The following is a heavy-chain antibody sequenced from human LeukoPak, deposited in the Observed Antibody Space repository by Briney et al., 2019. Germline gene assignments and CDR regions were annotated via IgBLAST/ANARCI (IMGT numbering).Heavy chain of an antibody. J-gene: IGHJ5*02. V-gene: IGHV4-39*01. D-gene: IGHD1-26*01. CDR1: GGSISSGAYY. CDR2: IYYTGST. Sequence: TSETLSLTCTVSGGSISSGAYYWGWIRQPPGKGLEWIGAIYYTGSTYYNPSLKSRVTISVDTSQNQFSLKLSSVTAADTAVYYCARHAIYSGGNSYWFDPWGLGTLVTVSS. CDR3: ARHAIYSGGNSYWFDP.